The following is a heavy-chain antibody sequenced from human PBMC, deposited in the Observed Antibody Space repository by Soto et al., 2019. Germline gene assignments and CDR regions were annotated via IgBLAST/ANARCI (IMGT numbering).Heavy chain of an antibody. D-gene: IGHD6-19*01. CDR1: GGTFSSYA. J-gene: IGHJ4*02. V-gene: IGHV1-69*01. CDR3: ASTIAVAGTDY. CDR2: IIPIFGTA. Sequence: SLKVSCKASGGTFSSYAISWVRQAPGQGLEWMGGIIPIFGTANYAQKFQGRVTITADESTSTAYMELSSLRSEDTAVYYCASTIAVAGTDYWGQGTLVTVSS.